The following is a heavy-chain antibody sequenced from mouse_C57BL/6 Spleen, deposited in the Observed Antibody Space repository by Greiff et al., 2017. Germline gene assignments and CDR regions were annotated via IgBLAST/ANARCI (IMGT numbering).Heavy chain of an antibody. CDR3: AIWGDYGFDY. Sequence: VQLQQSGPELVKPGASVKISCKASGYSFTDYNMNWVKQSNGKSLEWIGVINPNYGTTSYNQKFKGKATFTVDQSASTAYMQLNSLTSEDSAVYHCAIWGDYGFDYWGQGTTLTVSS. D-gene: IGHD2-4*01. CDR2: INPNYGTT. V-gene: IGHV1-39*01. CDR1: GYSFTDYN. J-gene: IGHJ2*01.